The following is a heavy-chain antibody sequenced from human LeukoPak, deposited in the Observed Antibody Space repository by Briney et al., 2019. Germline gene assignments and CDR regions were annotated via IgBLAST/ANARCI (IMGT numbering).Heavy chain of an antibody. J-gene: IGHJ5*02. CDR3: ARILPTFYYGSGSLGFDP. Sequence: SSETLSLTCAVYGGSFSGYYWSWIRQPPGKGLEWIGEINHSGSTNYNPSLKSRVTISVDTSKNQFSLKLSSVIAADTAVYYCARILPTFYYGSGSLGFDPWGQGTLVTVSS. CDR2: INHSGST. V-gene: IGHV4-34*01. CDR1: GGSFSGYY. D-gene: IGHD3-10*01.